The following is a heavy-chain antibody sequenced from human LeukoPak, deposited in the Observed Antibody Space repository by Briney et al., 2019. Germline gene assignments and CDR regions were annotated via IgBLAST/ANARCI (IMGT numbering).Heavy chain of an antibody. CDR3: ARNLWFGESSDAFDM. D-gene: IGHD3-10*01. CDR1: GYSFTGHY. V-gene: IGHV1-2*02. Sequence: GASVKVSCKASGYSFTGHYMHWVRQAPGQGLEWMGWINPKSGDTNYAQKFQGRVTMTRDTSISTAYMDMSSLRSDDTAVYYCARNLWFGESSDAFDMWGQGTMATVSS. J-gene: IGHJ3*02. CDR2: INPKSGDT.